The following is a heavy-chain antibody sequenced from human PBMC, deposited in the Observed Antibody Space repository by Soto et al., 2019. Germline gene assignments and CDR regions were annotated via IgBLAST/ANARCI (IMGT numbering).Heavy chain of an antibody. CDR2: INPSGGI. Sequence: SETLSLTCAVYGGSFSTDYWSWIRQPPGKGLEWIGEINPSGGIIYIPSLKSRVTISVATSKNHFSLKLSFVTVADTAVYYCARVLAARASRDFDYWGQGTLVTVSS. CDR1: GGSFSTDY. J-gene: IGHJ4*02. CDR3: ARVLAARASRDFDY. D-gene: IGHD6-6*01. V-gene: IGHV4-34*01.